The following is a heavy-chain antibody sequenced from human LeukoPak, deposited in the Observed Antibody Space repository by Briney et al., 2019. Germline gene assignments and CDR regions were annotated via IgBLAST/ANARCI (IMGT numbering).Heavy chain of an antibody. J-gene: IGHJ5*02. CDR3: ARRTAIGPLFS. D-gene: IGHD2/OR15-2a*01. CDR2: IDPGDSDV. Sequence: GESLKISCKGSEYRFTLYWIDWVRQMPGKGLEWMGSIDPGDSDVIYSPSFQGQVTISVDKSIHTAYLQWRSLKASDSALYYCARRTAIGPLFSWGQGTLVSVSS. V-gene: IGHV5-51*01. CDR1: EYRFTLYW.